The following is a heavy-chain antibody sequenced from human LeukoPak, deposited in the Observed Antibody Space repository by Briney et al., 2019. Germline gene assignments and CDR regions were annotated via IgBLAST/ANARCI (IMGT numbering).Heavy chain of an antibody. CDR1: GFTFSSYA. Sequence: PGGSLRLSCAASGFTFSSYAMHWVRQAPGRGLEYVSAISSNGGSTYYANSVKGRFTISRDNSKNTLYLQMGSLRAEDMAVCYCARGGLYYYDSTHMDVWGKGTTVTVSS. D-gene: IGHD3-22*01. CDR2: ISSNGGST. CDR3: ARGGLYYYDSTHMDV. J-gene: IGHJ6*03. V-gene: IGHV3-64*01.